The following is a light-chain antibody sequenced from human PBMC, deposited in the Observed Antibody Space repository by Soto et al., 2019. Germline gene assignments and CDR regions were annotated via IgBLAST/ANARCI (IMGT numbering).Light chain of an antibody. Sequence: DIQLTQSPSLRAASVGDGVTVTCRASQGISSYLAWYQQKPGKAPKLLIYAASTLESGVPSRFSGSGSGTDFTLTISSLQPEDFATYYCQQPKSLPRTFGGGTKVDIK. J-gene: IGKJ4*01. CDR2: AAS. CDR1: QGISSY. CDR3: QQPKSLPRT. V-gene: IGKV1-9*01.